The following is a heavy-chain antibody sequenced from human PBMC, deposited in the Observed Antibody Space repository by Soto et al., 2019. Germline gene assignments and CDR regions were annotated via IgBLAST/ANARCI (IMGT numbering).Heavy chain of an antibody. V-gene: IGHV1-46*01. D-gene: IGHD3-3*01. J-gene: IGHJ6*02. CDR1: GYTFTSYY. CDR3: ARVGYYDFWSGYRGQTFYYYYYGMDV. Sequence: ASVKVSCKASGYTFTSYYMHWVLQAPGEGLEWMGIINPSGGSTSYAQKFQGRVTMTRDTSTSTVYMELSSLRSEDTAVYYCARVGYYDFWSGYRGQTFYYYYYGMDVWGQGTTVTVSS. CDR2: INPSGGST.